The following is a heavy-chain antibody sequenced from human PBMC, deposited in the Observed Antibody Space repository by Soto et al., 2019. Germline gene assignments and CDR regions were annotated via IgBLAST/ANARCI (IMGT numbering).Heavy chain of an antibody. CDR1: GFTFSNAW. CDR3: TTASYFWSGYSD. V-gene: IGHV3-15*01. J-gene: IGHJ4*02. Sequence: GGSLRLSCAASGFTFSNAWMSWVRQAPGKGLEWVGRIKSKTDGGTTDYAAPVKGRFTISRDDSKNTLYLQMNSLKTEDTAVYYCTTASYFWSGYSDWGQGTLVTVSS. D-gene: IGHD3-3*01. CDR2: IKSKTDGGTT.